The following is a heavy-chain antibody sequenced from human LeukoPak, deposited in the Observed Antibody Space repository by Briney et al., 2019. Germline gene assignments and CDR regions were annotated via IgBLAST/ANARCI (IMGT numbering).Heavy chain of an antibody. Sequence: GGSLRLSCAASGFTFSSYGMHWVRQAPGKGLEWVAVISYDGSNKYYADSMKGRFTISRDNSKNTLYLQMNSLRAEDTAVYYCAKQHCSSTSCYSGIDYYFDYWGQGTVVTVSS. D-gene: IGHD2-2*02. CDR3: AKQHCSSTSCYSGIDYYFDY. V-gene: IGHV3-30*18. CDR2: ISYDGSNK. CDR1: GFTFSSYG. J-gene: IGHJ4*02.